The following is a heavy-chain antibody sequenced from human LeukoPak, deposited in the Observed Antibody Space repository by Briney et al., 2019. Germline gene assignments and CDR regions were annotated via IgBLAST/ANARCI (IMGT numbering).Heavy chain of an antibody. D-gene: IGHD2-21*01. CDR2: IFPSGGEI. Sequence: GGSLRLSCAASGFTFSTFAMIWVRQPPGKGLEWVSSIFPSGGEIHYADSVKGRFTISRDNSKNTLYLQMNSLRAEDTAVYYCVLRFAALGYFDYWGQGNLVTISS. CDR1: GFTFSTFA. CDR3: VLRFAALGYFDY. V-gene: IGHV3-23*01. J-gene: IGHJ4*02.